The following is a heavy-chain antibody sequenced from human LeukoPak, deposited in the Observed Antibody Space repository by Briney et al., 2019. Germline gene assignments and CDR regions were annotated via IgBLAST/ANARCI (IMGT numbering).Heavy chain of an antibody. V-gene: IGHV3-7*01. D-gene: IGHD2-21*01. CDR1: GFTFSDYW. CDR2: IKEDGSEK. CDR3: ARELKALWRDYFDY. Sequence: GSLRLSCAVSGFTFSDYWMSWVRQAPGKGLEWVANIKEDGSEKYYVDSVKGRFTISRDNAKNSLYLQMNSLRAEDTALYYCARELKALWRDYFDYWGQGTLVTVSS. J-gene: IGHJ4*02.